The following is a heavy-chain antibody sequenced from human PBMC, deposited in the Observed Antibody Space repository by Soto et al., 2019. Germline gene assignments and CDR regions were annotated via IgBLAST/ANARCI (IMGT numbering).Heavy chain of an antibody. J-gene: IGHJ4*02. V-gene: IGHV3-23*01. Sequence: GGSLRLSCAASGFTFSSYAMSWVRQAPGKGLEWVSAISGSGGSTYYADSVKGRFTISRDNSKNTLYLQMNSLRAEDTAVYYCAKDLPFIAAAGNGAFGYWGQGTLVTVSS. CDR1: GFTFSSYA. CDR2: ISGSGGST. CDR3: AKDLPFIAAAGNGAFGY. D-gene: IGHD6-13*01.